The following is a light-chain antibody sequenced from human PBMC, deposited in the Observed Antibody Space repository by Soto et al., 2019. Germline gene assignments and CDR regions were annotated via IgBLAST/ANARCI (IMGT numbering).Light chain of an antibody. CDR3: QQLNSYPLI. CDR2: AAS. J-gene: IGKJ4*01. Sequence: DMQLTQSPSFLSASVGDKVTITCRASQAISSSLAWYQQNPGNAPKLLIYAASTLQSGVPSRFSGSGSGTEFTLTISSLQPEDFATYYCQQLNSYPLIFGGGAKVEI. V-gene: IGKV1-9*01. CDR1: QAISSS.